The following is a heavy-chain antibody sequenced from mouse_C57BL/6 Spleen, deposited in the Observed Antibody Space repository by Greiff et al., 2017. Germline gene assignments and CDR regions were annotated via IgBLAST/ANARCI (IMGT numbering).Heavy chain of an antibody. CDR3: AIPQDDGDWFAY. V-gene: IGHV1-42*01. CDR2: INPSTGGT. CDR1: GYSFTGYY. Sequence: EVQLQQSGPELVKPGASVKISCKASGYSFTGYYMNWVKQSPEKSLEWIGEINPSTGGTTYNQKFKAKATLTVDNSSSTAYMQLKSLTSEDSAVYYCAIPQDDGDWFAYWGQGTLVTVSA. J-gene: IGHJ3*01.